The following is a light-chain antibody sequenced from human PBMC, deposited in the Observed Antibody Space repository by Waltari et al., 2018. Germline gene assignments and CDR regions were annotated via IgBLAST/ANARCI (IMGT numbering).Light chain of an antibody. CDR3: QQYYSYPPT. V-gene: IGKV1-8*01. J-gene: IGKJ5*01. CDR2: AAS. Sequence: AIRMTQSPSSFSASTGDRGPITCRACQGISSYLAWYQQKPGKAPKLLIYAASTLQSGVPSRFSGSGSGTDFTLTISCLQSEDFATYYCQQYYSYPPTFGQGTRLEIK. CDR1: QGISSY.